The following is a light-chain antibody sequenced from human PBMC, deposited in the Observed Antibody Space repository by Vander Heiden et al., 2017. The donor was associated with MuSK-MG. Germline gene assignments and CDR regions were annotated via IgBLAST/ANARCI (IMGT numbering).Light chain of an antibody. J-gene: IGLJ2*01. CDR2: QDS. CDR3: QAWDSSPVV. CDR1: KLGDKY. V-gene: IGLV3-1*01. Sequence: SYELTQPPSVSVSPGQTASITCSGDKLGDKYACWYQQKPGQSPVLVIYQDSKRPAGIPERFSRSNSRNTPTLTISGTQGRGGVDYYCQAWDSSPVVFRGGNKVT.